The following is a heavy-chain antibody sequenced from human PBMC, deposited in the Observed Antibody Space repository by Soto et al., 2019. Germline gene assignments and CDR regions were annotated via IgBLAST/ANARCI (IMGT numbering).Heavy chain of an antibody. Sequence: HPGGSLRLSCAASGFTFSRHGMHWVRQAPGKGLEWVAIIWYDGSNEYYADSVRGRFTISRDNSKNTLYLQMNSLRAEDTAVYYCAKDAARITMVRGVSYGMDVWGQGTTVTVSS. D-gene: IGHD3-10*01. J-gene: IGHJ6*02. CDR1: GFTFSRHG. V-gene: IGHV3-30*02. CDR2: IWYDGSNE. CDR3: AKDAARITMVRGVSYGMDV.